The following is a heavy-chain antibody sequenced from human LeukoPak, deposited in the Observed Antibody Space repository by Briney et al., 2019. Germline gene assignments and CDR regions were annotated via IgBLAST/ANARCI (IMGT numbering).Heavy chain of an antibody. D-gene: IGHD4-17*01. CDR2: IYSGGST. J-gene: IGHJ4*02. CDR1: GGSISSSSYY. V-gene: IGHV4-39*01. Sequence: SETLSLTCTVSGGSISSSSYYWGWIRQPPGKGLEWIGNIYSGGSTYYNPSLKSRVTISVDTSKNQFSLKLTSVTAADTAVYYCARGPDYGVYFDYWGQGTLVTVSS. CDR3: ARGPDYGVYFDY.